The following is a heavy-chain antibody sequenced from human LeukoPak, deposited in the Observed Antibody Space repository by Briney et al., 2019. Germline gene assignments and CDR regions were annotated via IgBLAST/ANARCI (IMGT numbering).Heavy chain of an antibody. CDR1: GGSISSGGYS. J-gene: IGHJ4*02. V-gene: IGHV4-61*08. Sequence: SETLSLTRAVSGGSISSGGYSWSWIRQPPGKGLEWIGYIYYSGSTNYNPSLKSRVTISVDTSKNQFSLKLSSVTAADTAVYYCASSSYYYDSSGYSPFDYWGQGTLVTVSS. CDR3: ASSSYYYDSSGYSPFDY. D-gene: IGHD3-22*01. CDR2: IYYSGST.